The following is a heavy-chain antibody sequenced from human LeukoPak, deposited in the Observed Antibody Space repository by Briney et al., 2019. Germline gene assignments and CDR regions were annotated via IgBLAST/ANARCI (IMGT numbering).Heavy chain of an antibody. D-gene: IGHD2-2*01. J-gene: IGHJ4*02. CDR1: GGSISSYY. CDR2: IYTSGST. Sequence: SETLSLTCTVSGGSISSYYWSWIRQPAGKGLEWIGRIYTSGSTNYNPSLKSRVTMSVDTSKNQFSLKLSSVTAADTAVYYCARDGVVPAAKGGHFDYWGQGTLVTVSS. CDR3: ARDGVVPAAKGGHFDY. V-gene: IGHV4-4*07.